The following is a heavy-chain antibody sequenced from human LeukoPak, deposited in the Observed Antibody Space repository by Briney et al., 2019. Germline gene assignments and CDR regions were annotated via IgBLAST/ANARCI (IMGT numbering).Heavy chain of an antibody. V-gene: IGHV4-59*01. CDR1: GGSISSYY. CDR2: IYDSGST. J-gene: IGHJ4*02. D-gene: IGHD2-15*01. Sequence: SETLSLTCTVSGGSISSYYWSWIRQPPGKGLEWIGFIYDSGSTNYNPSLKSRVTISVDTSKNQFSLKLSSVTAADTAVYYCERGGYCSGGSCYSFGKYYFDYWGQGTLVTVSS. CDR3: ERGGYCSGGSCYSFGKYYFDY.